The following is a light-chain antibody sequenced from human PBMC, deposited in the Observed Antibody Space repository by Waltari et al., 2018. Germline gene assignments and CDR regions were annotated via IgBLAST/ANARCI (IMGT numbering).Light chain of an antibody. Sequence: QSALTQPASVSGSPGQSITVSCTGTSSDVGSYKLVSWYQHHPPKAPKLMMYEVSNRPSGVSIRSSGPKSGDPASLTISGLQPEDEADYYCCSSAGANTYVFGSGTKVTFL. CDR2: EVS. J-gene: IGLJ1*01. V-gene: IGLV2-23*02. CDR1: SSDVGSYKL. CDR3: CSSAGANTYV.